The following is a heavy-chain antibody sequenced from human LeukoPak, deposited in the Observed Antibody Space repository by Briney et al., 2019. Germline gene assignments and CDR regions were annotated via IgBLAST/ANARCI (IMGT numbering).Heavy chain of an antibody. CDR3: ASPGTRDYYYMDV. CDR2: IYYSGST. Sequence: SETLSLTCTVSGGSISSCSYYWGWIRQPPGKGLEWIGSIYYSGSTYYNPSLKSRVTISVDTSKNQFSLKLSSVAAADTAVYYCASPGTRDYYYMDVWGKGTTVTVSS. CDR1: GGSISSCSYY. D-gene: IGHD1-1*01. J-gene: IGHJ6*03. V-gene: IGHV4-39*01.